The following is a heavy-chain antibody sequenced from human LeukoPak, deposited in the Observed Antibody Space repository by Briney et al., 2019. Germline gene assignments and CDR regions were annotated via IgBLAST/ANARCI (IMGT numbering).Heavy chain of an antibody. CDR1: GFTFSSYW. Sequence: PGGSLRLSCAVSGFTFSSYWMHWVRQAPGKGPEWVANIKQDGSEKYYVDSVKGRFTISRDNAKNTLYLQMNSLRVEDTAVYYCAREKMDSSGSDPFDIWGQGTMVTVSS. CDR2: IKQDGSEK. V-gene: IGHV3-7*01. J-gene: IGHJ3*02. D-gene: IGHD3-22*01. CDR3: AREKMDSSGSDPFDI.